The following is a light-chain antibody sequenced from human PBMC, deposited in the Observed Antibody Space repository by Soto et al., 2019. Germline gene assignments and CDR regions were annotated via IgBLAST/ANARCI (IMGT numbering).Light chain of an antibody. CDR3: MQTLQTPYT. CDR2: LGS. V-gene: IGKV2-28*01. Sequence: DIVMTQSPLSLPVTPGEPASFSCRSSQSLLYGAGYMYVDWYLQKPGQPPHLLIFLGSNRASGVPDRFSGSVSGTDFTLKISRVETGDVGIYYCMQTLQTPYTFGQGTKLEIK. CDR1: QSLLYGAGYMY. J-gene: IGKJ2*01.